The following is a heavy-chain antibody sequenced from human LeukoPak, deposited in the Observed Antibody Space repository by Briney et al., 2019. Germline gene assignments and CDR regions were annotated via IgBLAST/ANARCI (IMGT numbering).Heavy chain of an antibody. CDR3: AKDYEPLVGVHRWGDWFDP. D-gene: IGHD1-26*01. Sequence: ETLSLTCTVSGGSISSYYWSWIRQPPGKGLEWVSLISGTGGSTYYADSVKGRFTISRDNSKNTLYLQMNSLRAEDTAVYYCAKDYEPLVGVHRWGDWFDPWGQGTLVTVSS. CDR1: GGSISSYY. CDR2: ISGTGGST. J-gene: IGHJ5*02. V-gene: IGHV3-23*01.